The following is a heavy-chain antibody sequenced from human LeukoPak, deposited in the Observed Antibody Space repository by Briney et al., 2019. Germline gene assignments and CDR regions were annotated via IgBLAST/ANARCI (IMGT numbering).Heavy chain of an antibody. D-gene: IGHD6-19*01. CDR1: GDSVSSNSAA. Sequence: SQTLSLTCAISGDSVSSNSAAWNWIRQSPSRGLEGLGRTYYRSKWYNDYAVSVKSRITINPETSKNQFSLQLNSVTPEDTAVYYCALGVSSSGWYYFDYWGQGTLVTVSS. CDR2: TYYRSKWYN. CDR3: ALGVSSSGWYYFDY. J-gene: IGHJ4*02. V-gene: IGHV6-1*01.